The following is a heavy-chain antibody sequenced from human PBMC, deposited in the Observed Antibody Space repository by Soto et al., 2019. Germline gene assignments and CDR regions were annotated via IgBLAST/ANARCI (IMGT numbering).Heavy chain of an antibody. J-gene: IGHJ4*02. CDR2: ITYDGSNK. Sequence: QVQLVESGGGVVQPGGSLRLSCQASGFNFDNYGMHWVRQAPGKGLEWVAVITYDGSNKYYADSVKGRFTISRDNSKNTLSLHLNTLKPEDTAVYHCAEDRGGGTFYTPLGFWGQGTLVTVSS. CDR1: GFNFDNYG. D-gene: IGHD1-7*01. V-gene: IGHV3-30*18. CDR3: AEDRGGGTFYTPLGF.